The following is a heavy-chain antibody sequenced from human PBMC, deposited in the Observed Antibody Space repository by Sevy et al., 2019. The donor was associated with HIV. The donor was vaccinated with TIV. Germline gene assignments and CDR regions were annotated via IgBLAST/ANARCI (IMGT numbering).Heavy chain of an antibody. CDR1: GGSITSNNYY. V-gene: IGHV4-39*01. Sequence: SETLSLTCSVSGGSITSNNYYWGWIRQPPGKGLEWIGSIYHSGNTYYNPSLKSRVTVSVDTSRSHFSLKVTSVAASDTAVYFCASQPGYRSTYYGFSLSRTFDSWGPGILVTVSS. D-gene: IGHD6-19*01. CDR2: IYHSGNT. CDR3: ASQPGYRSTYYGFSLSRTFDS. J-gene: IGHJ4*02.